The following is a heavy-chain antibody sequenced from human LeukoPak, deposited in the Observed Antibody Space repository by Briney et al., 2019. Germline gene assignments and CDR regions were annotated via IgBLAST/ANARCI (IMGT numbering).Heavy chain of an antibody. V-gene: IGHV4-34*01. CDR1: GGSFSGYY. J-gene: IGHJ6*02. CDR2: IYYSGST. CDR3: ARRDRIAAAGYYYYGMDV. Sequence: PSETLSLTCAVYGGSFSGYYWSWIRQPPGKGLEWIGSIYYSGSTYYNPSLKSRVTISVDTSKNQFSLKLSSVTAADTAVYYCARRDRIAAAGYYYYGMDVWGQGTTVTVSS. D-gene: IGHD6-13*01.